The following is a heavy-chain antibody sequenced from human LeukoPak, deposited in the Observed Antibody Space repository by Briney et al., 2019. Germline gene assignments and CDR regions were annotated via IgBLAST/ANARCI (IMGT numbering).Heavy chain of an antibody. J-gene: IGHJ6*03. CDR1: GGTINDYA. CDR2: IIPIFGTV. V-gene: IGHV1-69*06. CDR3: AAPPPGYSFSNHYYYMDV. Sequence: SVKVSCKPSGGTINDYAVYWVRQAPGQGLEWMARIIPIFGTVNYAQNFQDRLTISADKSTNTAHMELSSLRFDDTAIYYCAAPPPGYSFSNHYYYMDVWGRGTTVIVSS. D-gene: IGHD1-1*01.